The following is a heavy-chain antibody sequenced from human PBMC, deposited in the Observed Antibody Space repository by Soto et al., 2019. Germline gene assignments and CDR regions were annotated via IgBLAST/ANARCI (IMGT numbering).Heavy chain of an antibody. CDR2: IYHSSST. Sequence: PSETLSLTCAFSCYSIVSGYYWGWIRQPPGKGLEWIGGIYHSSSTYYYPSLQSRVTILVDTTKNQFSLQLSSVITAATAVYYYARDLGYPDHWGQGTLVTVSS. D-gene: IGHD2-15*01. CDR3: ARDLGYPDH. J-gene: IGHJ4*02. CDR1: CYSIVSGYY. V-gene: IGHV4-38-2*02.